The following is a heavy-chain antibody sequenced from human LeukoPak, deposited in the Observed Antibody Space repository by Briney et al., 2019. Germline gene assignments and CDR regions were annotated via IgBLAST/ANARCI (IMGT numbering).Heavy chain of an antibody. V-gene: IGHV4-59*01. CDR2: IYHSGST. CDR3: ARVRRIQLWPVHDAFDI. CDR1: GGSISSYY. D-gene: IGHD5-18*01. Sequence: SETLSLTCTVSGGSISSYYWSWIRQPPGKGLEWIGYIYHSGSTNYNPSLKSRVTISVDTSKNQFSLKLSSVTAADTAVYYCARVRRIQLWPVHDAFDIWGQGTMVTVSS. J-gene: IGHJ3*02.